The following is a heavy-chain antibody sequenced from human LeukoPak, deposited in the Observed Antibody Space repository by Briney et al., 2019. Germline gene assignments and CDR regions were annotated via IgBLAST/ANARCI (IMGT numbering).Heavy chain of an antibody. D-gene: IGHD2-15*01. CDR1: GDIISSNSAA. J-gene: IGHJ6*02. CDR3: ARVPDIVVAYGMDV. CDR2: TYYRSNSYN. Sequence: SQTLSLTCAISGDIISSNSAAWHWIRQSPERGLEWLGRTYYRSNSYNDYAVSVKSPLTINPYTSKNQFSLQLNSVTPEDTAVYYCARVPDIVVAYGMDVWGQGTTVTVSS. V-gene: IGHV6-1*01.